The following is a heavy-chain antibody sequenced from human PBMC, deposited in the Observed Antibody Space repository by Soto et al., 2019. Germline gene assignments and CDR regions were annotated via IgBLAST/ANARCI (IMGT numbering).Heavy chain of an antibody. CDR2: IKQDGSEK. V-gene: IGHV3-7*03. CDR1: GFTFSSYR. Sequence: PGGSLRLSCAASGFTFSSYRMSWVRQAPGKGLEWVANIKQDGSEKYYVDSVKGRFTISRDNAKNSLYLQMNSLRAEDTAVYYCARYRGVIIIDCFDYWGQGTLVTVSS. J-gene: IGHJ4*02. D-gene: IGHD3-3*01. CDR3: ARYRGVIIIDCFDY.